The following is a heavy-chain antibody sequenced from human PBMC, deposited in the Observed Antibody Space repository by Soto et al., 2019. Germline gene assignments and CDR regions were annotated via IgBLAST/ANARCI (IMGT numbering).Heavy chain of an antibody. J-gene: IGHJ4*02. CDR3: ARAWGGNVFDF. CDR2: IYYSGST. D-gene: IGHD3-16*01. V-gene: IGHV4-59*08. CDR1: GGSISSYY. Sequence: SETLSLTCTVSGGSISSYYWSWIRQPPGKGLEWIGYIYYSGSTNYNPSLKSRVTISVDTSKNQFSLKLSSVTAADTAVYYCARAWGGNVFDFWGQGTLVTVSS.